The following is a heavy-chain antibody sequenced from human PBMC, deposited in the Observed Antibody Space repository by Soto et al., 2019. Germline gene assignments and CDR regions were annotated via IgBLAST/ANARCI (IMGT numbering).Heavy chain of an antibody. CDR1: GFTFSSYG. CDR2: IWYDGSNK. J-gene: IGHJ6*02. V-gene: IGHV3-33*01. CDR3: AREEIIIEAAGTYEYYCMDX. D-gene: IGHD6-13*01. Sequence: GGALRLSFAASGFTFSSYGMHWVRQAPGKGLEWVSFIWYDGSNKYYADSVKGRFTISRDNSKTTLYLQMDSLRAEDTAVYYCAREEIIIEAAGTYEYYCMDXWGQGTTVTVSX.